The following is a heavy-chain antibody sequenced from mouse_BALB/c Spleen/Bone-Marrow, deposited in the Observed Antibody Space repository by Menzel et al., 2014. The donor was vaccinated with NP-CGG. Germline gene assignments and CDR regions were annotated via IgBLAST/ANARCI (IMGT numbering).Heavy chain of an antibody. V-gene: IGHV2-6-7*01. D-gene: IGHD2-4*01. CDR1: GFSLTGYG. J-gene: IGHJ4*01. CDR3: ARDSFLITRALDY. CDR2: IWGDGST. Sequence: VQLVESGPGLVAPSQSLSITCTVSGFSLTGYGVSWVRQPPGKGLGWLGMIWGDGSTDYNSALKSRLSISKDNPKSQVFLKMNSLQTDDTARYYCARDSFLITRALDYWGQGTSVTVSS.